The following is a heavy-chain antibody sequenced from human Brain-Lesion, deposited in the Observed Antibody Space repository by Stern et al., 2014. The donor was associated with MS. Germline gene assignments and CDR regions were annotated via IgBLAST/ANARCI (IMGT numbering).Heavy chain of an antibody. CDR3: ATYYYDSTGYNDF. CDR2: INPKSGGT. D-gene: IGHD3-22*01. J-gene: IGHJ4*02. CDR1: GYTFTGSY. Sequence: VQLVESGAEVKKPGASVKVSCKASGYTFTGSYMHWVRQAPGKGLEWMGWINPKSGGTNYAQKFQGWVTMTRDTSINTAYMELSRLRSDDTAVYYCATYYYDSTGYNDFWGQGTLVTVSS. V-gene: IGHV1-2*04.